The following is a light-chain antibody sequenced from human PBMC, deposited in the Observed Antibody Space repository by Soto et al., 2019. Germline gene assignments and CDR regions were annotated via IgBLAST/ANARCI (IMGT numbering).Light chain of an antibody. J-gene: IGKJ1*01. V-gene: IGKV1-17*01. CDR1: QGIRND. CDR3: LQHNNYPPP. CDR2: AAS. Sequence: DVQMTQSQSSLSASVGDIVTISCLASQGIRNDLAWFQQKPGKAPKRLIYAASNLQSGVPSRFSGSGSGTDFTLTISSLQPEDFATYFCLQHNNYPPPFGQGTKVDI.